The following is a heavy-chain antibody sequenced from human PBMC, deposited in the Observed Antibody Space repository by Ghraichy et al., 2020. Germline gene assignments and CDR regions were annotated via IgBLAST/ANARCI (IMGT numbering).Heavy chain of an antibody. J-gene: IGHJ3*02. CDR1: GGSISSYY. D-gene: IGHD2-2*01. CDR2: IYYSGST. Sequence: SETLSLTCTVSGGSISSYYWSWIRQPPGKGLEWIGYIYYSGSTNYNPSLKSRVTISVDTSKNQFPLKLSSVTAADTAVYYCARTRAPREYDAFDIWGQGTMVTVSS. V-gene: IGHV4-59*01. CDR3: ARTRAPREYDAFDI.